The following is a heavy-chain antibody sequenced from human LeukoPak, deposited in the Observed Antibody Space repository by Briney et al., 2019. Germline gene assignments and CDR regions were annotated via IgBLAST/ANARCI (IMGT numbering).Heavy chain of an antibody. Sequence: GGSLRLSCAASGFTFSSYWMSWVRQAPGKGLEWVANIKQDGSEKYYVDSVKGRFTISRDNAKNSLYLQMNSLRAEDTAVYYCARDQAYYYILSLYYYYYMDVWGKATTVTVSS. CDR3: ARDQAYYYILSLYYYYYMDV. V-gene: IGHV3-7*01. J-gene: IGHJ6*03. CDR2: IKQDGSEK. CDR1: GFTFSSYW. D-gene: IGHD3-9*01.